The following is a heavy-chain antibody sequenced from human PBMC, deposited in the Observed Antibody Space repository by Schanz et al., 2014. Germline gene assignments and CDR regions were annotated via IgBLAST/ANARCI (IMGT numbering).Heavy chain of an antibody. CDR1: GFTFSSYS. V-gene: IGHV3-48*01. CDR2: ISSSSSTR. J-gene: IGHJ4*02. Sequence: EVQLVESGGGLVQPGGSLRLSCAASGFTFSSYSMNWVRQAPGKGLEWVSYISSSSSTRYYADSVKGRFTISRDNSKNTVYIQMNSLRAEDTAVYYCARGGPAYYFDDWGQGTLVTVYS. CDR3: ARGGPAYYFDD.